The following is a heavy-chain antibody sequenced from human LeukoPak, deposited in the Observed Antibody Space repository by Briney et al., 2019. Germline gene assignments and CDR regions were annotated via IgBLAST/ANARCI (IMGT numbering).Heavy chain of an antibody. D-gene: IGHD5-18*01. CDR3: ARGRGYSYGDLDY. CDR2: IYHSGSI. Sequence: SETLSLTCAVSGYSISNGYYWGWIRQPPGKGLEWIGSIYHSGSIYYNPSLKSRVTISVDTSKNQLSLKLSSVTAADTAVYYCARGRGYSYGDLDYWGQGTLVTVSS. CDR1: GYSISNGYY. J-gene: IGHJ4*02. V-gene: IGHV4-38-2*01.